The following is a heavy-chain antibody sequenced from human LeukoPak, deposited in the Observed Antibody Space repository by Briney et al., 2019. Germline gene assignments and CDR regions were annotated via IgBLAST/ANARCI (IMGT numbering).Heavy chain of an antibody. D-gene: IGHD3-22*01. J-gene: IGHJ6*03. Sequence: GGSLRLSCAASGFTFSSYSMNWVRQAPGKGLEWVSSISSSSSYIYYADSVKGRFTISRDNAKNSLYLQMNSLRAEDTAVYYCARVDYDSSGYYYNYYYYYIDVWGKGTTVTVSS. CDR3: ARVDYDSSGYYYNYYYYYIDV. CDR1: GFTFSSYS. CDR2: ISSSSSYI. V-gene: IGHV3-21*01.